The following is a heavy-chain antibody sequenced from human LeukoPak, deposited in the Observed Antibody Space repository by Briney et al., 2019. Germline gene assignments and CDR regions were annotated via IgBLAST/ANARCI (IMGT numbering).Heavy chain of an antibody. Sequence: QPGGSLRLSCAASGSTFSGSAMHWVRQAPGKGLVGVSRINDDGRSTSYADSVKGRFTISRDNAKNSLYLQMNSLRAEDTAVYYCARAAWSLELASSVDYWGQGTLVTVSS. CDR1: GSTFSGSA. CDR2: INDDGRST. J-gene: IGHJ4*02. V-gene: IGHV3-74*01. D-gene: IGHD1-7*01. CDR3: ARAAWSLELASSVDY.